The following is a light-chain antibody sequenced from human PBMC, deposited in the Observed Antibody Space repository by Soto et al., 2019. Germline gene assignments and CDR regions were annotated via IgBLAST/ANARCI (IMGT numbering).Light chain of an antibody. V-gene: IGKV3-20*01. CDR2: GAS. J-gene: IGKJ2*01. CDR3: LQYASSPYT. Sequence: EIVVTQSPGTLSLTPGERATLSCRASKSISSSYLAWYQQKPGQAPRLLIYGASRRATGIPDRFSGSESGTDFTLTITTLEPEDSAVYFCLQYASSPYTFGQGTKVDIK. CDR1: KSISSSY.